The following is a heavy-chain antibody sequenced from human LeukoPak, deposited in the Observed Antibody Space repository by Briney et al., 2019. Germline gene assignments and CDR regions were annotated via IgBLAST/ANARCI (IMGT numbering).Heavy chain of an antibody. V-gene: IGHV3-23*01. CDR3: ARVAWFGEFSFDH. CDR1: GFTFSSYA. D-gene: IGHD3-10*01. CDR2: ISGSGGST. J-gene: IGHJ4*02. Sequence: GGSLRLSCAASGFTFSSYAMSWVRQAPGKGLEWVSAISGSGGSTYYADSVKGRSTISRDNSKSTLYLQMNSLRAEDTAVYYCARVAWFGEFSFDHWGLGTLVTVSS.